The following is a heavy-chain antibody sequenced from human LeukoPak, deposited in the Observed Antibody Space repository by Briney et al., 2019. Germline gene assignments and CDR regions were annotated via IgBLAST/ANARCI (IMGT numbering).Heavy chain of an antibody. Sequence: ASVKVSCKASGYTFTSYGISWVRQAPGQGLEWMGWISAYNGNTNYAQKLQGRVTMTTDTSTSTACMELRSLRSGDTAVYYCARLYDTDWFDPWGQGTLVTVSS. CDR3: ARLYDTDWFDP. CDR1: GYTFTSYG. CDR2: ISAYNGNT. J-gene: IGHJ5*02. V-gene: IGHV1-18*01. D-gene: IGHD3-16*01.